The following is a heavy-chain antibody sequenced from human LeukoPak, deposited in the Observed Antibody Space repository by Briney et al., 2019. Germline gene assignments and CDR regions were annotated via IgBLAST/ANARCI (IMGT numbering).Heavy chain of an antibody. J-gene: IGHJ4*02. Sequence: GASVKVSCKASGYTFTGYYMHWVRQAPGQVLEWMGWINPNSGGTNYAQKFQGRVTMTRDTSISTAYMELSRLRSDDTAVYYCARAVLGYCSSTSCTRAPRRFDYWGQGTLVTVSS. CDR2: INPNSGGT. CDR1: GYTFTGYY. D-gene: IGHD2-2*01. CDR3: ARAVLGYCSSTSCTRAPRRFDY. V-gene: IGHV1-2*02.